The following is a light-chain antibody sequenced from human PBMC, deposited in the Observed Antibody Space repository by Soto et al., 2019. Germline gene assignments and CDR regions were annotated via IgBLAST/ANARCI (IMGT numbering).Light chain of an antibody. Sequence: EILMTQSPATLSVSPGERATLSCRASQSVGSSLAWYQQKPGQAPRLLIYGASTRATGIPARFSGSGSGTEFTRTISSLQSEDFAVYYCQQYNNWLRTFGQGTKVEIK. V-gene: IGKV3-15*01. CDR3: QQYNNWLRT. J-gene: IGKJ1*01. CDR1: QSVGSS. CDR2: GAS.